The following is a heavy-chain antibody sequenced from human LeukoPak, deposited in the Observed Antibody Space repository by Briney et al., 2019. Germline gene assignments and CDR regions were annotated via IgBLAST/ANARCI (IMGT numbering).Heavy chain of an antibody. V-gene: IGHV1-18*01. CDR1: GYAFTSYG. Sequence: ASVTVSCKASGYAFTSYGISWVRQAPGQGLEWMGWISAYNGNTNYAQKLQGRVTMTTDTSTSTAYMELRSLRSDDTAVYYCARDRRDDFWSGYYTIGRAFDIWGQGTMVTVSS. D-gene: IGHD3-3*01. CDR3: ARDRRDDFWSGYYTIGRAFDI. J-gene: IGHJ3*02. CDR2: ISAYNGNT.